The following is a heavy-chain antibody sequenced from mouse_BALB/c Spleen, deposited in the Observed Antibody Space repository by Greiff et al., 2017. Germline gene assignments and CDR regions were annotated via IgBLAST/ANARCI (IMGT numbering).Heavy chain of an antibody. D-gene: IGHD2-4*01. J-gene: IGHJ4*01. CDR2: ISSGGST. V-gene: IGHV5-6-5*01. CDR1: GFTFSSYA. Sequence: EVKLMESGGGLVKPGGSLKLSCAASGFTFSSYAMSWVRQTPEKRLEWVASISSGGSTYYPDSVKGRFTISRDNARNILYLQMSSLRSEDTAMYYCARGGIYYDYADAMDYWGQGTSVTVSS. CDR3: ARGGIYYDYADAMDY.